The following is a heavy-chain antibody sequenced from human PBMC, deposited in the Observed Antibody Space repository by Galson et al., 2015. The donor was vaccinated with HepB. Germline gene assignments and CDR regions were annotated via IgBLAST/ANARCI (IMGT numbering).Heavy chain of an antibody. Sequence: SVKVSCKASGYSFTNYAINWVRQAPGQGLEWMGWIKTNTGNPTYAQGFTGRFVFSLDTSVSTAYLQISSLKAEDTAVYYCARDAGEIRFLEWLLWRAQYYFDYWGQGTLVTVSS. J-gene: IGHJ4*02. CDR1: GYSFTNYA. D-gene: IGHD3-3*01. CDR2: IKTNTGNP. V-gene: IGHV7-4-1*02. CDR3: ARDAGEIRFLEWLLWRAQYYFDY.